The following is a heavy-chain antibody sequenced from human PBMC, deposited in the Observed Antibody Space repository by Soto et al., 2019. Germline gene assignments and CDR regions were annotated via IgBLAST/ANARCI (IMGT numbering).Heavy chain of an antibody. CDR3: AREGVTDDAFDI. V-gene: IGHV4-30-4*01. Sequence: QVQLQESGPGLVKPSQTLSLTCTVSGGSISSGDYYWSWIRQPPGKGLEWIGYIYYSGSTYYNPSLKSRXXIXVXXSKNQFSLKLSSVTAADTAVYYCAREGVTDDAFDIWGQGTMVTVSS. CDR1: GGSISSGDYY. J-gene: IGHJ3*02. CDR2: IYYSGST. D-gene: IGHD1-20*01.